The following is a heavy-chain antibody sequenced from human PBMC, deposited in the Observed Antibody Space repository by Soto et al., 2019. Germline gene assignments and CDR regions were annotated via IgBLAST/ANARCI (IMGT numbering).Heavy chain of an antibody. Sequence: PGGSLRLSCAASGFTFSSYGMHWVRQAPGKGLEWVAVISCDGSNKYYADSVKGRFTISRDNSKNTLYLQMNSLRAEDTAVYYCAKNSGGSGYYGLFDYWGQGTLVTVSS. J-gene: IGHJ4*02. V-gene: IGHV3-30*18. D-gene: IGHD3-22*01. CDR2: ISCDGSNK. CDR1: GFTFSSYG. CDR3: AKNSGGSGYYGLFDY.